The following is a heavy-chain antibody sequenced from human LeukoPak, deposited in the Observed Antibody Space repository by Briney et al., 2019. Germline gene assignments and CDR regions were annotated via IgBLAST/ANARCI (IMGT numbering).Heavy chain of an antibody. J-gene: IGHJ3*02. D-gene: IGHD3-3*01. CDR3: ARVGDRDYDFWSGPGAFDI. CDR2: INPSGGST. V-gene: IGHV1-46*01. Sequence: ASVKVSCKASGYTFTSYDIKWVRQAPGQGLEWMGIINPSGGSTSYAQKFQGRVTMTRDTSTSTVYMELSSLRSEDTAVYYCARVGDRDYDFWSGPGAFDIWGQGTMVTVSS. CDR1: GYTFTSYD.